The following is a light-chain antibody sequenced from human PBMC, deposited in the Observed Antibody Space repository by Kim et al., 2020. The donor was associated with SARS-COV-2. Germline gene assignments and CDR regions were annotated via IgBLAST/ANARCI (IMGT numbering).Light chain of an antibody. V-gene: IGLV1-51*01. J-gene: IGLJ7*01. CDR2: DNN. CDR3: GTWDSSLSAAV. Sequence: GQKVPVSCSGSSSNIGNNYVSWYQQLPGTAPKVLIYDNNKRPSGIPDRFSGSKSGTSATLGITGLQTGDEADYYCGTWDSSLSAAVFGGGTQLTVL. CDR1: SSNIGNNY.